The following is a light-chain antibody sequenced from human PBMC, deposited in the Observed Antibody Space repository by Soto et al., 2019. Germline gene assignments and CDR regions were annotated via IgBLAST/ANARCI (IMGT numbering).Light chain of an antibody. J-gene: IGLJ1*01. CDR2: EVN. Sequence: QSALTQPASVSGSPGQAITISCTVTSSDVGGYNLVSWYQQYPDKAPKLMIYEVNTRPSGVSNRFSGSKSGNTASLTISGLQAEDEADYYCSSYNSRSTLPYVFGTGTKLTVL. V-gene: IGLV2-14*01. CDR1: SSDVGGYNL. CDR3: SSYNSRSTLPYV.